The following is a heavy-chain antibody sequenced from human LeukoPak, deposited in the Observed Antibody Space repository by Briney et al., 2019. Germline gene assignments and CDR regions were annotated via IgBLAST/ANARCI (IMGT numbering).Heavy chain of an antibody. D-gene: IGHD2-21*01. J-gene: IGHJ4*02. CDR2: ISGSGGST. CDR3: AKAPVTTCSGAYCYPFDY. V-gene: IGHV3-23*01. CDR1: GFTFSSYG. Sequence: QPGGSLRLSCAASGFTFSSYGMSWVRQAPGKGLEWVSAISGSGGSTYYADSVKGRFTISRDNSKNTLYLQMNRLRAEDAAVYYCAKAPVTTCSGAYCYPFDYWGQGTLVTVSS.